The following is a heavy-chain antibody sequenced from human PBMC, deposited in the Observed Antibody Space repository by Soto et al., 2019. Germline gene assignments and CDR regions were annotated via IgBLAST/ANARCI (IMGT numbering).Heavy chain of an antibody. V-gene: IGHV3-33*01. CDR2: IYYDGSNK. Sequence: QVQLVESGGGVVQPGRSLRLSCAVSGFTFSSYGMNWVRQAPGKGLEWVAAIYYDGSNKYYADSVRGRFTISRDNFKNTLYLHMNSLRAEDTAVYYCARESTDASSGYYAGFDYWGQGTLVTVSS. J-gene: IGHJ4*02. CDR3: ARESTDASSGYYAGFDY. D-gene: IGHD3-22*01. CDR1: GFTFSSYG.